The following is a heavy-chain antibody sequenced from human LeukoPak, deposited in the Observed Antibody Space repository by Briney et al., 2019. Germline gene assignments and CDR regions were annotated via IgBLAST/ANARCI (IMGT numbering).Heavy chain of an antibody. CDR3: AKDDTLTRSFDS. V-gene: IGHV3-53*01. Sequence: GGSLRLSCASSGFTHSIFYTSRARQAPGKGLEWVSVIYNVGSTYYADSVKGRFTISRDKSKNTLYLQMSSLRGEDTAVHYCAKDDTLTRSFDSWGQGTLVTVSS. D-gene: IGHD4-17*01. CDR2: IYNVGST. CDR1: GFTHSIFY. J-gene: IGHJ4*02.